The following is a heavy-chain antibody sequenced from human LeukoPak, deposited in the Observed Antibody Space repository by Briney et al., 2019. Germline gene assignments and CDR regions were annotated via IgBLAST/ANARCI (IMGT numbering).Heavy chain of an antibody. J-gene: IGHJ4*02. Sequence: GGSPRLSCAASGFTFSSYSMNWVRQAPGKGLEWVSSISSSSSYIYYADSVKGRFTISRDNAKNSLYLQMNSLRPEDTALYYCARDKSYFGSGNYHYFDSWGQGALVIVSS. CDR2: ISSSSSYI. V-gene: IGHV3-21*01. CDR3: ARDKSYFGSGNYHYFDS. D-gene: IGHD3-10*01. CDR1: GFTFSSYS.